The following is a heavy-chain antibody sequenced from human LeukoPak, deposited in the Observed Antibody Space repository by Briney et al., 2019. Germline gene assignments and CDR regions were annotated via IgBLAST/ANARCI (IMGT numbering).Heavy chain of an antibody. D-gene: IGHD3-9*01. J-gene: IGHJ4*02. V-gene: IGHV1-69*13. Sequence: SVKVSCKASGYTFSTYGISWVRQAPGQGLEWMGGIIPIFGTANYAQKFQGRVTITADESTSTAYMELSSLRSEDTAVYYCGILTGYSSDYWGQGTLVTVSS. CDR1: GYTFSTYG. CDR3: GILTGYSSDY. CDR2: IIPIFGTA.